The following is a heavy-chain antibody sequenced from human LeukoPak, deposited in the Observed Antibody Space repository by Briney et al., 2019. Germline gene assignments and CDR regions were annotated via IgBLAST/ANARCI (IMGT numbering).Heavy chain of an antibody. Sequence: GGSLRLSCAASGFTFSSYAMHWVRQAPGKGLEWVAVISYDGSNKYYADSVKGRFTISRDNSKNTLYLQMNSLRAEDTAVYYCASLGGIVVVSAGKSLYYYGMDVWGQGTTVTVSS. CDR3: ASLGGIVVVSAGKSLYYYGMDV. V-gene: IGHV3-30-3*01. CDR1: GFTFSSYA. CDR2: ISYDGSNK. J-gene: IGHJ6*02. D-gene: IGHD2-2*01.